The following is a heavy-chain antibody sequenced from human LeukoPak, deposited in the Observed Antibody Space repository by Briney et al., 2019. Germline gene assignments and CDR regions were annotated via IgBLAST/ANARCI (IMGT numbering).Heavy chain of an antibody. CDR2: IGAYNGNT. J-gene: IGHJ4*02. Sequence: ASVKVPCKASGYTFTSYGISWVRQAPGQGLEWMGWIGAYNGNTNYAQKLQGRVTMTTDTSTSTAYMELRSLRSDDTAVYYCARDLWGGSSWYSGSSYWGQGTLVTVSS. D-gene: IGHD6-13*01. V-gene: IGHV1-18*01. CDR1: GYTFTSYG. CDR3: ARDLWGGSSWYSGSSY.